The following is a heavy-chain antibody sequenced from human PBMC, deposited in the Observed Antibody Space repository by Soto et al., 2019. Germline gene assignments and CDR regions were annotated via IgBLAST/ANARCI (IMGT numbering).Heavy chain of an antibody. CDR2: IYHSVRP. V-gene: IGHV4-4*02. Sequence: QVQLQASGPGLVKPSGTLSLTCAVSSGSISSSNWWSWVRQPPGKGLEWIGEIYHSVRPNYNPSLKSRVTISVDKSKNQFSLRLSSVTAAYTAVSYGASLLLVAATHRPSKNDAFDIWGQGTMVTVSS. J-gene: IGHJ3*02. CDR3: ASLLLVAATHRPSKNDAFDI. D-gene: IGHD2-15*01. CDR1: SGSISSSNW.